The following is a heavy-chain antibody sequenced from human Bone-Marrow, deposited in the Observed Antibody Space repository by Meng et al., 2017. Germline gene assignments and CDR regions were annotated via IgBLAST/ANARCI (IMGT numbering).Heavy chain of an antibody. J-gene: IGHJ4*02. D-gene: IGHD3-10*02. CDR1: GYTFTSYY. CDR3: ARGDYYVGFPPDY. V-gene: IGHV1-18*04. Sequence: ASVKVSCKASGYTFTSYYMHWVRQAPGQGLEWMGWISAYNGNTNYAQKLQGRVTMTTDTSTSTAYMELKSLRSDDTAVYYCARGDYYVGFPPDYWGQGTLVTVSS. CDR2: ISAYNGNT.